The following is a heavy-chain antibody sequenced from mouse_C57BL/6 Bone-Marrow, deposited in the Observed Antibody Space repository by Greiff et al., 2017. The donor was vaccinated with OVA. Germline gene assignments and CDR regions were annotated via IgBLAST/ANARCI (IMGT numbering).Heavy chain of an antibody. CDR3: ARLRITTVVAKDWYFDV. D-gene: IGHD1-1*01. Sequence: QVQLQQPGAELVKPGASVKLSCKASGYTFTSYWMHWVKQRPGRGLEWIGRIDPNSGGTKYNEKFKSKATLTVDKPSSTAYMQLSSLTSEDSAVYYSARLRITTVVAKDWYFDVWGTGTTVTVSS. V-gene: IGHV1-72*01. J-gene: IGHJ1*03. CDR1: GYTFTSYW. CDR2: IDPNSGGT.